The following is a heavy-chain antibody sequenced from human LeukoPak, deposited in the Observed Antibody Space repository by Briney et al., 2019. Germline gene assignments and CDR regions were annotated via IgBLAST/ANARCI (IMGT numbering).Heavy chain of an antibody. J-gene: IGHJ6*03. D-gene: IGHD5-18*01. CDR2: INTNTGNP. CDR3: ARDVPLLDTARDPYYYYYMDV. V-gene: IGHV7-4-1*02. CDR1: GYTFTSYA. Sequence: ASVKVSCNASGYTFTSYAMNWVRQAPGQGLEWMGWINTNTGNPTYAQGFTGRFVFSLDTSVSTAYLQISSLKAEDTAVYYCARDVPLLDTARDPYYYYYMDVWGKGTTVTVSS.